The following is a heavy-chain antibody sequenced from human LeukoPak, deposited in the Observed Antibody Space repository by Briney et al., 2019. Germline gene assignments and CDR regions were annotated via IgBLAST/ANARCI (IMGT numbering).Heavy chain of an antibody. CDR1: GFIFSTYD. V-gene: IGHV3-30*02. CDR2: IRDDGSNE. D-gene: IGHD6-6*01. Sequence: GGSLRLSCAASGFIFSTYDMHWVRQAPGKGLEWVALIRDDGSNEYYADSVKGRFTISRDNSKNTLYLQMNSLRAEDTAVYYCAKTKQLGLDYFQHWGQGTLVTVSS. CDR3: AKTKQLGLDYFQH. J-gene: IGHJ1*01.